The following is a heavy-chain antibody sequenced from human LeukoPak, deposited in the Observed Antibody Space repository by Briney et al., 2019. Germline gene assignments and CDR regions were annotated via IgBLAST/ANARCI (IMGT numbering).Heavy chain of an antibody. D-gene: IGHD3-16*01. Sequence: GGSLRLSCAVSGFTFSSYEMNWVSQDPGKGLEWESYISSSGSSIYYADSVKGRFTISRDNDNKSLSLQMKSQRAEDTAVYYCARARLTDYVWGRRTFDNWGQGTMVTISS. CDR1: GFTFSSYE. J-gene: IGHJ3*02. CDR2: ISSSGSSI. CDR3: ARARLTDYVWGRRTFDN. V-gene: IGHV3-48*03.